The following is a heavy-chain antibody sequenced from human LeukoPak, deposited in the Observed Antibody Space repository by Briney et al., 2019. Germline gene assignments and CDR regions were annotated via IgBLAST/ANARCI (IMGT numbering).Heavy chain of an antibody. V-gene: IGHV1-18*01. Sequence: ASVKVSCKASGYTFTSYGISWVRQAPGQGLEWMGWIGAYNGNTNYARKLQGRVTMATDTSTSTAYMELRSLRSDDTAVYYCARDPGTTMTPHNWFDPWGQGTLVTVSS. CDR2: IGAYNGNT. CDR3: ARDPGTTMTPHNWFDP. D-gene: IGHD4-11*01. J-gene: IGHJ5*02. CDR1: GYTFTSYG.